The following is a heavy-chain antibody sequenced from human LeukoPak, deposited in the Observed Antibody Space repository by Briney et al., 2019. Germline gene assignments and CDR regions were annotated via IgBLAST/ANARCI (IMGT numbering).Heavy chain of an antibody. CDR3: ARGPPNWGYDY. Sequence: ASVNVSFKASGYTFTSYDFNWVRQATGQRPEWMGWMSPNSGDTGYAQKFQDRVTMTRNTSISTAYMELSSLRSDDTAVYYCARGPPNWGYDYWGPGTLVTVSS. J-gene: IGHJ4*02. V-gene: IGHV1-8*01. CDR1: GYTFTSYD. D-gene: IGHD7-27*01. CDR2: MSPNSGDT.